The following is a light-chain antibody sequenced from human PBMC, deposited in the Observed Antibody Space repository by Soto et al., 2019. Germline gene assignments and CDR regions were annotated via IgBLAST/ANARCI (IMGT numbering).Light chain of an antibody. J-gene: IGLJ2*01. CDR2: EGS. Sequence: QSVLTQPASVSASPGQSITISCTGTSSDVGGYNLVSWYQQHPDKTPKLMIYEGSKRPSGVSNRFSGSKSGNTASLTISGLQAEDEADYYCCSYAGSSTLLFGGGTKLTVL. V-gene: IGLV2-23*01. CDR3: CSYAGSSTLL. CDR1: SSDVGGYNL.